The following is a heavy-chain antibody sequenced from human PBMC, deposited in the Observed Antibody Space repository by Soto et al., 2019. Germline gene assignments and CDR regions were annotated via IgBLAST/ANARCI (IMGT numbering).Heavy chain of an antibody. CDR3: VREGSGWYARGSLDL. CDR2: ISASGGSA. D-gene: IGHD6-13*01. V-gene: IGHV3-23*01. J-gene: IGHJ3*01. Sequence: LRLSCAASEFTFNTYAMNWVRQAPGKGLEWVSAISASGGSASYADSVQGRFIISRVNSENTLYLQMNSLRAEDAAIYYCVREGSGWYARGSLDLWGRGTMVTVSS. CDR1: EFTFNTYA.